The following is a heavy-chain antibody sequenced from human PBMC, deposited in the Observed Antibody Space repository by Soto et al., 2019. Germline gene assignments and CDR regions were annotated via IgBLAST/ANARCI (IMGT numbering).Heavy chain of an antibody. D-gene: IGHD3-22*01. V-gene: IGHV4-30-4*01. CDR1: GGSISSGDYY. J-gene: IGHJ4*02. CDR3: ASGSLYDSSGYYGGYFDY. Sequence: TLSLTCTISGGSISSGDYYWSWIRQPPGKGLEWIGYIYYSGSTYYNPSLKSRVTISVDTSKNQFSLKLSSVTAADTAVYYCASGSLYDSSGYYGGYFDYWGQGTLVTVSS. CDR2: IYYSGST.